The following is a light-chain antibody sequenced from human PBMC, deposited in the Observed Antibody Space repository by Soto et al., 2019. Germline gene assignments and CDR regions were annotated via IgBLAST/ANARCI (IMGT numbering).Light chain of an antibody. Sequence: DIKMTQAPSSLSASVGDRATITCLARQHISNYLNWYQQKQGKAPKLVIYAASSLQSGVPSRFSGSGSGTDGTITISSLKKEDGATYYCQQSYSTTTTFGQGTKVDIK. CDR1: QHISNY. CDR2: AAS. J-gene: IGKJ1*01. V-gene: IGKV1-39*01. CDR3: QQSYSTTTT.